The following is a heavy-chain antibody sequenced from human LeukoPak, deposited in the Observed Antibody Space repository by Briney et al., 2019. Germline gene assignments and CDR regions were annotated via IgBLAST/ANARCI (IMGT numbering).Heavy chain of an antibody. Sequence: KTGGSLRLSCAASGFTFSSYSMNWVRQAPGKGLEWVSSISSSSSYIYYADSVKGRFTISRDNAKNSLYLQMNSLRAEDTAVYYCARDLLYYGSGNGMDVWGKGTTVTVSS. D-gene: IGHD3-10*01. CDR3: ARDLLYYGSGNGMDV. CDR1: GFTFSSYS. J-gene: IGHJ6*04. V-gene: IGHV3-21*01. CDR2: ISSSSSYI.